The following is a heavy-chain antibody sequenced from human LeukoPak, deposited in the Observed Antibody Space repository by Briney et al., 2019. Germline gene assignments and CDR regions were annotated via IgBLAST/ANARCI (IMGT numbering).Heavy chain of an antibody. J-gene: IGHJ4*02. CDR1: GFTFSDSA. CDR3: TSKLLPYFDY. CDR2: IRSKANSYAT. D-gene: IGHD2-21*02. Sequence: GGSLRLSCAASGFTFSDSAMHWVRQASGKGLEWVGRIRSKANSYATAYAASVKGRFTISRDDSKNTAYLQMNSLKTEDTAVYYCTSKLLPYFDYWGQGTLVTVSS. V-gene: IGHV3-73*01.